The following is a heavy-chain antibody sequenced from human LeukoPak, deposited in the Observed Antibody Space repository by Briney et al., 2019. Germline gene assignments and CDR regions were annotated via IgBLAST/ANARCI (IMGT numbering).Heavy chain of an antibody. D-gene: IGHD2-15*01. CDR2: ISSGSRYI. V-gene: IGHV3-21*01. CDR1: GFTFSTYS. J-gene: IGHJ4*02. CDR3: ARDIVSVAAATASDY. Sequence: GGSLRLSCAASGFTFSTYSMNWVRQAPGKGLEWVSSISSGSRYIYYVDSAKGRFTISRDNAKNSLYLQMNSLRAEDTAVYYCARDIVSVAAATASDYWGQGTLVTVSS.